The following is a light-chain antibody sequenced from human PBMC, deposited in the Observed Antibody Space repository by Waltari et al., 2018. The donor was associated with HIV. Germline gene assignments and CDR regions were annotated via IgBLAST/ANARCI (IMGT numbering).Light chain of an antibody. V-gene: IGLV2-23*01. J-gene: IGLJ1*01. CDR3: CSYAGSSTLYV. Sequence: QSALTQPASVSGSPGQSITISCTGTSSDVGSYNLGSWYQQHPGKAPKLMIYEGSKRPSGVSNRFSGSKSGNTASLTISGLQAEDEADYYCCSYAGSSTLYVFGTGTKVTVL. CDR1: SSDVGSYNL. CDR2: EGS.